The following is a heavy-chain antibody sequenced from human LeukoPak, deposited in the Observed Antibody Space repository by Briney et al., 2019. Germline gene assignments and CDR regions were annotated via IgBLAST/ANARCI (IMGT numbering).Heavy chain of an antibody. D-gene: IGHD3-22*01. CDR3: ARGPRGSGYYYAWFDP. J-gene: IGHJ5*02. Sequence: SETLSLTCTVSGGSISSYYWSWLRQPPGKGLEWIGYIYYSGSTNYNPSLKSRVTISVDTSKNQFSLKLSSVTAADTAVYYCARGPRGSGYYYAWFDPWGQGTLVTVSS. V-gene: IGHV4-59*01. CDR1: GGSISSYY. CDR2: IYYSGST.